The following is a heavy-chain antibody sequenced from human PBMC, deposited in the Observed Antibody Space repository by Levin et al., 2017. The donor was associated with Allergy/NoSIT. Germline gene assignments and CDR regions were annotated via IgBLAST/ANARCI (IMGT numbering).Heavy chain of an antibody. Sequence: PSQTLSLTCTVSGGSISSSSYYWGWIRQPPGKGLEWIGSIYYSGSTYYNPSLKSRVTISVDTSKNQFSLKLSSVTAADTAVYYCARLRGRYGSGSYYNENWGQGTLVTVSS. V-gene: IGHV4-39*01. CDR2: IYYSGST. CDR3: ARLRGRYGSGSYYNEN. D-gene: IGHD3-10*01. J-gene: IGHJ4*02. CDR1: GGSISSSSYY.